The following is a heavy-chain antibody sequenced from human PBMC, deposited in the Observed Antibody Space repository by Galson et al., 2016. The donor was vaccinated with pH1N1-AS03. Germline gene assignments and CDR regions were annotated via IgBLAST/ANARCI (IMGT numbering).Heavy chain of an antibody. J-gene: IGHJ6*02. CDR1: GYTFTSYY. CDR2: INPSDGNT. Sequence: SVKVSCKASGYTFTSYYIHWVRQAPVQGREWMGIINPSDGNTNYAQRFQGRVTMTRDTSTSTVYMELSSLRSDDTAVYYCARVSAGLTGYYYAMDVWGQGTTVTVSS. V-gene: IGHV1-46*01. CDR3: ARVSAGLTGYYYAMDV. D-gene: IGHD4/OR15-4a*01.